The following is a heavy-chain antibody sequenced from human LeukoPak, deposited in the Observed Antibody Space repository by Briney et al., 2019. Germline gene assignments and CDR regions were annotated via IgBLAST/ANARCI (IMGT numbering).Heavy chain of an antibody. J-gene: IGHJ4*02. V-gene: IGHV1-69*06. CDR1: GGTFSSYA. Sequence: SVKVSCKASGGTFSSYAISWVRQAPGQGLEWMGGIIPIFGTANYAQKFQGRVTITADTSISTAYMELSRLRSDDTAVYYCARGGAFYDSSGYPNWGQGTLVTVSS. CDR3: ARGGAFYDSSGYPN. CDR2: IIPIFGTA. D-gene: IGHD3-22*01.